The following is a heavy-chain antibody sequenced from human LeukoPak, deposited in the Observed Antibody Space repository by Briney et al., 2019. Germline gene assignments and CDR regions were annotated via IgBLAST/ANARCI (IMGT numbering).Heavy chain of an antibody. J-gene: IGHJ3*02. V-gene: IGHV4-31*03. CDR3: AADLQAFAFDI. D-gene: IGHD3-3*02. CDR1: GGSISSGGYY. Sequence: PSQTLSLTCTVSGGSISSGGYYWSWIRQHPGKCLEWIGYIYYSGSTFHNPSLKSRVTISVDTSKNQFSLKLNSVTAADTAVYYCAADLQAFAFDIWGQGTMVTVSS. CDR2: IYYSGST.